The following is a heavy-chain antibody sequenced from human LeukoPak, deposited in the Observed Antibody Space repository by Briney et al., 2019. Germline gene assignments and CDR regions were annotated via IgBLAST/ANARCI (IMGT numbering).Heavy chain of an antibody. V-gene: IGHV1-18*01. Sequence: ASVKVSCKASGYTFTSYGISWVRQAPGHGLEWMGWISAYNGNTNYAQKLQGRVTMTTDTSTSTAYMELRSLRSDDTAVYYCARVLAAAGTGFWFDPWGQGTLVTVSS. D-gene: IGHD6-13*01. CDR2: ISAYNGNT. J-gene: IGHJ5*02. CDR1: GYTFTSYG. CDR3: ARVLAAAGTGFWFDP.